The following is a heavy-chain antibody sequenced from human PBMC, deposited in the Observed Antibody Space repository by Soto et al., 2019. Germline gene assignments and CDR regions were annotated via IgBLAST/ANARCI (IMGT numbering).Heavy chain of an antibody. CDR2: IYHSGST. V-gene: IGHV4-4*02. D-gene: IGHD2-15*01. J-gene: IGHJ3*02. CDR1: GGSISSSNW. CDR3: ARVSVYYGYCSGGSCYPPDAFDI. Sequence: PSETLSLTCAVSGGSISSSNWWSWVRQPPGKGLEWIGEIYHSGSTNYNPSLKSRVTISVDKSKNQFSLKLSSVTAADTAVYYCARVSVYYGYCSGGSCYPPDAFDIWGQGTMVT.